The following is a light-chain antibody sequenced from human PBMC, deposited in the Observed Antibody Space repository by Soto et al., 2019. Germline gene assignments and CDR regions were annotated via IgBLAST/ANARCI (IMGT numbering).Light chain of an antibody. Sequence: QFVLTQPPSVSGAPGQRVTTSCTGSSSNIGAGYDVHWYQQLPGTAPKLLIYGNSNRPSGVPDRFSGSKSGTSASLAITGLQAEDEADYYCQSYDSSLSGSRVFGTGTKVTVL. V-gene: IGLV1-40*01. CDR2: GNS. CDR3: QSYDSSLSGSRV. J-gene: IGLJ1*01. CDR1: SSNIGAGYD.